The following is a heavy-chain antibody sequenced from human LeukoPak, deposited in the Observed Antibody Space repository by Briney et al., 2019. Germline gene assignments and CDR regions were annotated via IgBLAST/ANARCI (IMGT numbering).Heavy chain of an antibody. CDR3: ARAQSLTAPAGTFANS. CDR1: GYTFTGYF. Sequence: ASVKASCKASGYTFTGYFLHWVRRAPGQGFEWMGWINPNSGGTYYTQRFQGRVTMTRDTSISTAYMELSSLRSDDTAVYHCARAQSLTAPAGTFANSWGQGTLVTVSS. D-gene: IGHD6-13*01. CDR2: INPNSGGT. V-gene: IGHV1-2*02. J-gene: IGHJ4*02.